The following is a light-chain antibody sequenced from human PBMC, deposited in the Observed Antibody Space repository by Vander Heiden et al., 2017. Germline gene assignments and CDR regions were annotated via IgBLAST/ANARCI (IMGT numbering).Light chain of an antibody. J-gene: IGKJ2*01. Sequence: DIQVTQAPCSVAASVGDRVTITCRASQSISSWLAWYQQKPGKAPKLLIYDASSLESGVPSRFSGSGSGTEFTLTISSLQPDDFATYYCQQYNSYSPETFGQGTKLEIK. CDR2: DAS. CDR3: QQYNSYSPET. V-gene: IGKV1-5*01. CDR1: QSISSW.